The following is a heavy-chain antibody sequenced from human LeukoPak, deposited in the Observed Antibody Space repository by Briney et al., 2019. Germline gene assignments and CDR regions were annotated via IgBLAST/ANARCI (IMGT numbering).Heavy chain of an antibody. CDR2: INHSGST. V-gene: IGHV4-34*01. CDR3: ARVRWTYGMDV. Sequence: PSETLSLTCAVYGGSFGGYYWSWIRQPPGKGLEWIGEINHSGSTNYNPSLKSRVTISIDTSKNQFSLKLSSVTAADTAVYYCARVRWTYGMDVWGQGTTVTVSS. J-gene: IGHJ6*02. CDR1: GGSFGGYY. D-gene: IGHD4-23*01.